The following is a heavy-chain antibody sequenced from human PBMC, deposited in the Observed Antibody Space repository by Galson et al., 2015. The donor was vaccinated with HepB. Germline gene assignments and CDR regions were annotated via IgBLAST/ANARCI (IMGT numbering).Heavy chain of an antibody. CDR2: IDHSGTA. CDR3: ARFHGISITGQFDY. D-gene: IGHD3-3*01. Sequence: ETLSLTCAAYGGSFRGFYWSWVRQTPKKGLEWIGEIDHSGTAHYSPSLRSRVTISIDTSRNQFSLSLISVTAADTAVYFCARFHGISITGQFDYWGQGILVTVSS. V-gene: IGHV4-34*01. CDR1: GGSFRGFY. J-gene: IGHJ4*02.